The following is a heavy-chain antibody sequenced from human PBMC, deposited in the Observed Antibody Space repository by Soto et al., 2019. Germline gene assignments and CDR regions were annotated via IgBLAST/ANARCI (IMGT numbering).Heavy chain of an antibody. J-gene: IGHJ6*02. CDR2: IGTAGDT. CDR1: GFTFSSYD. Sequence: GGSLRLSCAASGFTFSSYDMHWVRQATGKGLEWVSAIGTAGDTYYPGSVKGRFTISRENAKNSLYLQMNSLRAEDTAVYYCARVPHYYYGMDVWGQGTTVTVSS. V-gene: IGHV3-13*01. CDR3: ARVPHYYYGMDV.